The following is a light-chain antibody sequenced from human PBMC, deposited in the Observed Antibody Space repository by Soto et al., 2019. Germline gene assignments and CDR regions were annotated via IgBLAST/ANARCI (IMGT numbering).Light chain of an antibody. CDR2: GAS. CDR3: QQYGSSPRT. CDR1: QSVGSD. Sequence: VMTQSPATLSVSPGDRATLSCRASQSVGSDLAWYQQKRGQAPRLLIYGASSRATGIPDRFSGSGSGTDFTLTISRLEPEDFAVFYCQQYGSSPRTFGQGTKV. V-gene: IGKV3-20*01. J-gene: IGKJ1*01.